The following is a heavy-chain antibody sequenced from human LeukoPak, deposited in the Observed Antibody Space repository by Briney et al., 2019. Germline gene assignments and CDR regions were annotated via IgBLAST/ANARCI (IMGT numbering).Heavy chain of an antibody. J-gene: IGHJ4*02. CDR2: IYSGGST. CDR3: ATDRPPFY. CDR1: GFSVSSNY. D-gene: IGHD6-6*01. Sequence: PGGSLRLSCAASGFSVSSNYMSWVRQAPGKGLEWVSVIYSGGSTYYADSVKGRFTISRDNSKNMLYLQMDSLRAEDTAMYYCATDRPPFYWGQGTLVTVSS. V-gene: IGHV3-66*01.